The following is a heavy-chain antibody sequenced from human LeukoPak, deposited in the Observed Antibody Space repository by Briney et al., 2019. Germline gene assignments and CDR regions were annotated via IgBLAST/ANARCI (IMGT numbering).Heavy chain of an antibody. CDR2: IKQDGSEK. CDR1: GFTFSSYW. D-gene: IGHD1-14*01. Sequence: GGSLRLSCAASGFTFSSYWMSWVRQAPGKGLEWVANIKQDGSEKYYVDSVKGRFTISRDNAKNSLYLQMNSLRAEDTAVYYCARDREVRDEPYPYFGYWGQGTLVTVSS. CDR3: ARDREVRDEPYPYFGY. V-gene: IGHV3-7*01. J-gene: IGHJ4*02.